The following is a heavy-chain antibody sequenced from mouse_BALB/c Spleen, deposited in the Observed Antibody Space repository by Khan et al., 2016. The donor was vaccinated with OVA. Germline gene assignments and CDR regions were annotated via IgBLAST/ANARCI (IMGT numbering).Heavy chain of an antibody. CDR2: ISPGSGDT. CDR3: ARRNYFGDTFAY. V-gene: IGHV1-77*01. Sequence: QVRLQQSGAELARPGASVKLSCTASVYSFTDYYINWVKQRTGQGLEWIGEISPGSGDTYYNEKFKGKATLTADKYSSTAYMQLSSLTSEASAVYFCARRNYFGDTFAYWGQGTLVTVSA. CDR1: VYSFTDYY. J-gene: IGHJ3*01. D-gene: IGHD1-2*01.